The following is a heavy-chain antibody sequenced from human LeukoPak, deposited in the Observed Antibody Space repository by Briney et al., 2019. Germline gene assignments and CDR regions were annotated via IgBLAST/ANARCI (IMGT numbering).Heavy chain of an antibody. D-gene: IGHD2-15*01. V-gene: IGHV1-18*01. Sequence: ASVKVSCKASGYTFTTYGITWVRQAPGQGLEWMGWISTYNDKTNYAQNLHGRLTINTDTSTSTAYMDLKSLRSDDTAVYYCARGRERWTNDAFDIWGQGTMVTVSS. CDR1: GYTFTTYG. CDR2: ISTYNDKT. CDR3: ARGRERWTNDAFDI. J-gene: IGHJ3*02.